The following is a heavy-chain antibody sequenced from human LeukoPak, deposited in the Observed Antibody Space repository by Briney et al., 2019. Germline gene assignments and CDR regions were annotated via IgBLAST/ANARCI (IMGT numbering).Heavy chain of an antibody. J-gene: IGHJ6*03. CDR3: AVCGGDCYPADYYYYMDV. CDR1: GGATTSDY. D-gene: IGHD2-21*02. Sequence: PSQTLSPTPTVSGGATTSDYSGSISQPPREGHEWSGYIYYSGSTNYNPSLKSRVTISVDTSKNQFSLKLSSVTAADTAVYYCAVCGGDCYPADYYYYMDVWGKGTTVTVSS. V-gene: IGHV4-59*01. CDR2: IYYSGST.